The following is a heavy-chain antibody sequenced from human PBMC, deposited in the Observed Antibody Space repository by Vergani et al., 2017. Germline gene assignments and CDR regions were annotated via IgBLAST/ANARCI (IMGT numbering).Heavy chain of an antibody. CDR3: ASLYYYGSGFAFDI. CDR2: IIPIFGTA. Sequence: QVQLVQSGAEVKKPGSSVKVSCKASGGTFRSYAISWVRQAPGQGLEWMGGIIPIFGTANYAQKFQGRVTITADKSTSTAYMELSSLRSEDTAVYYCASLYYYGSGFAFDIWGQGTMVTVSS. CDR1: GGTFRSYA. J-gene: IGHJ3*02. V-gene: IGHV1-69*06. D-gene: IGHD3-10*01.